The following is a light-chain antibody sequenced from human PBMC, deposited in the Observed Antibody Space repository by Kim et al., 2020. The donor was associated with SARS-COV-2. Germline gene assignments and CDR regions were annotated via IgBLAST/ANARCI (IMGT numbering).Light chain of an antibody. CDR2: AAS. CDR3: QQYDEWPRT. V-gene: IGKV3-15*01. J-gene: IGKJ1*01. Sequence: SAEERDPLSWRANKIYDSSVAWYQQRRDQPPRLLICAASIRAAGIAGRISGSAGGEEITLTSSSLQDEDFADYYCQQYDEWPRTFGQGTKVDIK. CDR1: KIYDSS.